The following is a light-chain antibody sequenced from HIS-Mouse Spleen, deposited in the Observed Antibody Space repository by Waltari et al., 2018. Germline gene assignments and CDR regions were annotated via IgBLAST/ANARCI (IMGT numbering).Light chain of an antibody. V-gene: IGLV2-23*01. J-gene: IGLJ2*01. CDR1: SRHVGSYNL. CDR2: EGS. Sequence: QSALTQPASVSGPPGQSITISCTGTSRHVGSYNLVSWYQQHPGKAPKLMIYEGSKRPSGVSNRFSGSKSGNTASLTISGLQAEDEADYYCCSYAGSSTVVFGGGTKLTVL. CDR3: CSYAGSSTVV.